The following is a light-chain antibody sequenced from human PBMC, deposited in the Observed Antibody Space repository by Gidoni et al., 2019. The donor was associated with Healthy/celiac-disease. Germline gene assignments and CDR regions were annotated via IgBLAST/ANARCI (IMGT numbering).Light chain of an antibody. Sequence: DSVITQSPATLSLSPGERATISCRARQSVSSYLAWYQQKPGQAPRLLIYDASTRATGIPARFSGSGSGTDFTLTISSLEPEDFAVYYCQQHSNWPLTFGGGTKVEIK. J-gene: IGKJ4*01. V-gene: IGKV3-11*01. CDR3: QQHSNWPLT. CDR2: DAS. CDR1: QSVSSY.